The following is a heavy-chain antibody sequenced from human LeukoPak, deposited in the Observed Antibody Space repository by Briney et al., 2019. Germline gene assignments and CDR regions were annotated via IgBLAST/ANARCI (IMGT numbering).Heavy chain of an antibody. V-gene: IGHV1-69*01. Sequence: SVKVSCKASGGTFSSYAISWVRQAPGQGLEWMGGIIPIFGTANYAQKFQGRVTITADESTSTAYMELSSLRSEDTAVYYCASSLSLIVAAVFDYWGQGTLVTVSS. J-gene: IGHJ4*02. CDR3: ASSLSLIVAAVFDY. CDR1: GGTFSSYA. D-gene: IGHD6-13*01. CDR2: IIPIFGTA.